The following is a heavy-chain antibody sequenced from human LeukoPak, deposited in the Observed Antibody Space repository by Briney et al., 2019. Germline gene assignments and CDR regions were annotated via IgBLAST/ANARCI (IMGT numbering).Heavy chain of an antibody. J-gene: IGHJ4*02. D-gene: IGHD3-10*02. CDR3: ARCSDLGSSFDY. V-gene: IGHV4-59*08. Sequence: SETLSLTCTVSGGSISSYCWSWIRQPPGKGLEWIGYIYYSGSTNYNPSLKSRVTISVDTSKNQFSLKLSSVTAADTAVYYCARCSDLGSSFDYWGQGTLVTVSS. CDR1: GGSISSYC. CDR2: IYYSGST.